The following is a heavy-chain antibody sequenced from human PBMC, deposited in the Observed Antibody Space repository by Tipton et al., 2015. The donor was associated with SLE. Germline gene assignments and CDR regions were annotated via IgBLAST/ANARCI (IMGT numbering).Heavy chain of an antibody. Sequence: TLSLTCAVYGGSFSGYYWSWIRQPPGKGLEWIGEINHSGSTNYNPSLKSRVTISVDTSKNQFSLKLSSVTAADTAVYYCARVGKDIVVVVAATNAFDIWGQGTMVTVSS. CDR2: INHSGST. D-gene: IGHD2-15*01. CDR3: ARVGKDIVVVVAATNAFDI. V-gene: IGHV4-34*01. J-gene: IGHJ3*02. CDR1: GGSFSGYY.